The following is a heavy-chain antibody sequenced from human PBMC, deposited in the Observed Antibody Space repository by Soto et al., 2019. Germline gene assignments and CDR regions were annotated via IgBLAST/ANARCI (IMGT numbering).Heavy chain of an antibody. D-gene: IGHD6-6*01. V-gene: IGHV4-31*03. CDR1: GGSISSGGYY. Sequence: QVQLQESGPGLVKPSQTLSLTCTVSGGSISSGGYYWSWIRQHPGKGLEWIGYIYYSGSTYYNPSLKSRVTISVDTSKNQFSLKLSSVTAADTAVYYCARANEYSSSDVYYYYGMDVWGQGTTVTVSS. CDR3: ARANEYSSSDVYYYYGMDV. J-gene: IGHJ6*02. CDR2: IYYSGST.